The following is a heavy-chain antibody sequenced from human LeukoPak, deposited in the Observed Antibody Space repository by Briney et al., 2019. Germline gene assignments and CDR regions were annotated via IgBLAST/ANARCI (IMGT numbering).Heavy chain of an antibody. V-gene: IGHV4-38-2*01. D-gene: IGHD2-15*01. CDR1: AYSISNGYY. Sequence: SETLSLTCAVSAYSISNGYYWGWIRQPPGKGLEWIGSVFHSGSTFYSPSLKSRVTMSVDTSKNQFSLNLSSVTAADTALYYCARLVVARSQADHWGQGTLVTVSS. J-gene: IGHJ4*02. CDR3: ARLVVARSQADH. CDR2: VFHSGST.